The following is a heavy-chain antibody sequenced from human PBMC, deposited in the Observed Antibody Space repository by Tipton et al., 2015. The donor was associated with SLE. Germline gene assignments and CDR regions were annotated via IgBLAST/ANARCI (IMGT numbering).Heavy chain of an antibody. CDR2: IYYSGAT. V-gene: IGHV4-39*01. D-gene: IGHD1-14*01. CDR1: GGSISSGDDY. Sequence: TLSLTCTVSGGSISSGDDYWGWIRQPPGKGLEWIGSIYYSGATYYKLSLKSRVTMSVDTSKNQFSLKLSSVTASDTAVYYCARVGPERTLDYWGQGTLVTVSS. J-gene: IGHJ4*02. CDR3: ARVGPERTLDY.